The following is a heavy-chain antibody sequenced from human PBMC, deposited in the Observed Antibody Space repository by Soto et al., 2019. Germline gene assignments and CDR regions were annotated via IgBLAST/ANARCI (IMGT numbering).Heavy chain of an antibody. CDR1: GYTFTSYG. V-gene: IGHV1-18*04. CDR3: ARDLPGVYVWVLQTSDAFDI. J-gene: IGHJ3*02. Sequence: ASVKVSCKASGYTFTSYGISWVRQAPGQGLEWMGRISAYNGNTNYAQKLQGRVTMTTDTSTSTAYMELRSLRSDDTAVYYCARDLPGVYVWVLQTSDAFDIWGQGTMVTVSS. CDR2: ISAYNGNT. D-gene: IGHD3-16*01.